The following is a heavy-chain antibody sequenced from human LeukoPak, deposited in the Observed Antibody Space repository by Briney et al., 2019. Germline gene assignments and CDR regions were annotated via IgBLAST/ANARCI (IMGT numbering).Heavy chain of an antibody. V-gene: IGHV4-38-2*01. CDR2: IYHSGST. Sequence: PSETLSLTCAVSGYSISSGYYWGWIRQTPGKGLEWIGSIYHSGSTYYNPSLKSRVTISVDTSKNQFSLKLSSVTAADTAVYYCARRDRYCSSSICPIDYWGQGTLVTVSS. CDR3: ARRDRYCSSSICPIDY. CDR1: GYSISSGYY. J-gene: IGHJ4*02. D-gene: IGHD2-2*01.